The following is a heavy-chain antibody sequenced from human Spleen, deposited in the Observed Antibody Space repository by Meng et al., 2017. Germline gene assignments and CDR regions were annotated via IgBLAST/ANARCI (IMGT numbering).Heavy chain of an antibody. V-gene: IGHV4-34*01. D-gene: IGHD6-19*01. Sequence: SETLSLTCVVSGGSFSDYYWSWIRQPPGKGLEWIGEINHSGSTNYNPSLESRATISVDTSKNQFSLKLSSVTAADTAVYYCAREDVSSGWWPNDYWGQGTLVTVSS. J-gene: IGHJ4*02. CDR3: AREDVSSGWWPNDY. CDR1: GGSFSDYY. CDR2: INHSGST.